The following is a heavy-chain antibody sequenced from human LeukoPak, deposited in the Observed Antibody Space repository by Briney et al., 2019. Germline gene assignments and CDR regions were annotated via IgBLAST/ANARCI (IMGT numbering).Heavy chain of an antibody. D-gene: IGHD6-19*01. CDR3: AREYNSGPKQTDAFDL. Sequence: GGSLRLSCAASGFTLSNHWMHWVRQAPGMGLVWVSRISGDEIWTTYADSVKGRFIISRDNAKDTLYPQMNTLRTEDTAVYYCAREYNSGPKQTDAFDLWGQGTMITVSS. CDR1: GFTLSNHW. CDR2: ISGDEIWT. J-gene: IGHJ3*01. V-gene: IGHV3-74*03.